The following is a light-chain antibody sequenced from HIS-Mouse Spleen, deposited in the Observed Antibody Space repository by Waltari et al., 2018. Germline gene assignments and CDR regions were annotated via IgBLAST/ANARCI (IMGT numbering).Light chain of an antibody. CDR3: CSYAGSSTWV. CDR2: EGS. J-gene: IGLJ3*02. V-gene: IGLV2-23*01. Sequence: QSALTQPASVSGSPGQSITISCTATSSDVGSYTLVSWYQQHPGKAPKLMIYEGSKRPSGVSNRFSGSKSGNTASLTISGLQAEDEADYYCCSYAGSSTWVFGGGTKLTVL. CDR1: SSDVGSYTL.